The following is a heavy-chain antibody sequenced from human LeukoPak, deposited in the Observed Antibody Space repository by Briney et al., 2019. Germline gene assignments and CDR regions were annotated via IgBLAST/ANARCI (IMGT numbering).Heavy chain of an antibody. J-gene: IGHJ3*02. CDR3: ATDSISGSYPDDAFDI. CDR2: FDPEDGET. CDR1: GYTLTELS. V-gene: IGHV1-24*01. Sequence: GASEKLSCKVSGYTLTELSMHWVRQARGKGLEWVGGFDPEDGETIYAQKFQGRVTMTEDKSTDTAYMELSSLRSEDTAVYYCATDSISGSYPDDAFDIWGQGTMVTVSS. D-gene: IGHD1-26*01.